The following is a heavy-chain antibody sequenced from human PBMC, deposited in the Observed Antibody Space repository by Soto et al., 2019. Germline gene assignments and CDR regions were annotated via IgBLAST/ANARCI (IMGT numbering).Heavy chain of an antibody. D-gene: IGHD5-18*01. Sequence: ESGGGVVQPGRSLRLSCAASGFSFSSYGMHWVRQAPGKGLEWVAVISYDGSNKYYADSVKGRFTISRDNSKNTLSLQMNSLSPDDTAVYYCAKTLSGYSYGQSGSYYYGMDVWGQGTTVTVSS. CDR3: AKTLSGYSYGQSGSYYYGMDV. CDR2: ISYDGSNK. CDR1: GFSFSSYG. V-gene: IGHV3-30*18. J-gene: IGHJ6*02.